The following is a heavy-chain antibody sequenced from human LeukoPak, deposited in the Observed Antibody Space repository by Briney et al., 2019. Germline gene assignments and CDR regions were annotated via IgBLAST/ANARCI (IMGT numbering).Heavy chain of an antibody. Sequence: PGGSLRLSCAASGFIFSSYAMSWVRQAPGKGLEWVSAISGSGGSTYYADSVKGRFTISRDNSKNTLYLQMNSLRAEDTAVYYCARGAVPAARRRAPAAFDYWGQGTLVTVSS. V-gene: IGHV3-23*01. J-gene: IGHJ4*02. CDR1: GFIFSSYA. CDR2: ISGSGGST. CDR3: ARGAVPAARRRAPAAFDY. D-gene: IGHD2-2*01.